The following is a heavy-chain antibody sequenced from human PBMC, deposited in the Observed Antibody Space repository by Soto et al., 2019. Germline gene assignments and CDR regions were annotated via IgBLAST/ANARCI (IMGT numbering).Heavy chain of an antibody. D-gene: IGHD3-10*01. CDR2: ISGSGGST. V-gene: IGHV3-23*01. CDR3: AKDKESYYGSGSYYPANFDY. CDR1: GFTFSSYA. Sequence: GGSLRLSCAASGFTFSSYAMSWVRQAPGKGLEWVSAISGSGGSTYYADSVKGRFTISRDNSKNTLYLQMNSLRAEDTVVYYCAKDKESYYGSGSYYPANFDYWGQGTLVTVSS. J-gene: IGHJ4*02.